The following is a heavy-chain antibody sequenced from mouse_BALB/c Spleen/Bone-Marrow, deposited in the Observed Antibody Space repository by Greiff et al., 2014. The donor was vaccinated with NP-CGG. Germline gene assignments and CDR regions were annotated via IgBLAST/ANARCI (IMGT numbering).Heavy chain of an antibody. CDR1: GFTFSSYG. V-gene: IGHV5-6*01. D-gene: IGHD1-1*01. Sequence: EVQVVESGGDLVKPGGSLKLSCVASGFTFSSYGMSWVRQTPDKRLEWVATISSGGSYTYYPDSVKGRFTISRDNAKNTPYLQMSSLKSEDTAMYYCGRNYYGSSYYFDYWGQGTTLTVSS. CDR3: GRNYYGSSYYFDY. CDR2: ISSGGSYT. J-gene: IGHJ2*01.